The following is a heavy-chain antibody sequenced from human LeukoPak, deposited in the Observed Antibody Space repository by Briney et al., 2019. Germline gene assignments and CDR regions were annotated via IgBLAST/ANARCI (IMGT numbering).Heavy chain of an antibody. J-gene: IGHJ4*02. CDR2: LSGIGGNT. Sequence: PGGSLRLSCAASGFTFSSYAMSWVRQAPGKGLEWVSGLSGIGGNTIYADSVKGRFTISGDNSKNSLYLQMNSLRAEDTAVYYCARDQALEYYFDYWGQGTLVTVSS. CDR1: GFTFSSYA. D-gene: IGHD5-24*01. CDR3: ARDQALEYYFDY. V-gene: IGHV3-23*01.